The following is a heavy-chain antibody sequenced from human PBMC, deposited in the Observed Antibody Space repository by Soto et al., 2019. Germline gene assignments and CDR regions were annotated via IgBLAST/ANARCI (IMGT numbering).Heavy chain of an antibody. CDR3: ARDGSGSYYRHFYYYGMDV. J-gene: IGHJ6*02. CDR2: IKQDGSEK. Sequence: GGSLRLSCAASGFTFSSYWMSWVRQAPGKGLEWVANIKQDGSEKYYVDSVKGRFTISRDNAKNSLYLQMNSLRAEDTAVYYCARDGSGSYYRHFYYYGMDVWGQGTTVTVPS. D-gene: IGHD3-10*01. V-gene: IGHV3-7*03. CDR1: GFTFSSYW.